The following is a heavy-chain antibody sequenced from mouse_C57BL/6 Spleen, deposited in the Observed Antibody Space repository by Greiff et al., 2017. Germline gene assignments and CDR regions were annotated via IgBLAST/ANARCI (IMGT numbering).Heavy chain of an antibody. CDR2: ISDGGSYT. Sequence: DVKLVESGGGLVKPGGSLKLSCAASGFTFSSYAMSWVRQTPEKRLEWVATISDGGSYTYYPDNAKNNLYLQMSHLKSEDTAMYYCARDQAAQAPSYAMDYWGQGTSVTVSS. J-gene: IGHJ4*01. V-gene: IGHV5-4*01. CDR3: ARDQAAQAPSYAMDY. CDR1: GFTFSSYA. D-gene: IGHD3-2*02.